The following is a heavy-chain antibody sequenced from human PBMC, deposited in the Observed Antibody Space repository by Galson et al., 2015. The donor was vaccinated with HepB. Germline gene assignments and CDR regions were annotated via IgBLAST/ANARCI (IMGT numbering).Heavy chain of an antibody. D-gene: IGHD2-15*01. CDR1: GFTFNDYA. Sequence: SLRLSCAASGFTFNDYAMHWVRQVPGKGLEWVSGISWDSDNIIYADSVEGRFTISRDNAKNSLYLQMNSLRTEDTAFYYCVRRSCSSSRCFHFDFWGQGTLVTVSS. J-gene: IGHJ4*02. V-gene: IGHV3-9*01. CDR2: ISWDSDNI. CDR3: VRRSCSSSRCFHFDF.